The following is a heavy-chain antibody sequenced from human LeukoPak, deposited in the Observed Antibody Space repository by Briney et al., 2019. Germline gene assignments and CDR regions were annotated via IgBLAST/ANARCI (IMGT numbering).Heavy chain of an antibody. CDR1: GFTFSSYA. D-gene: IGHD6-19*01. J-gene: IGHJ4*02. CDR3: AKDLAAVPGNKYFAY. V-gene: IGHV3-23*01. Sequence: GGSLRLSCAASGFTFSSYAMTWVRQAPGKGLEWVSTITAGGDYTYYADSVKGRFTISRDNSKNTLYLQMNGLRAEDTAVYYCAKDLAAVPGNKYFAYWGQGTLVTVSS. CDR2: ITAGGDYT.